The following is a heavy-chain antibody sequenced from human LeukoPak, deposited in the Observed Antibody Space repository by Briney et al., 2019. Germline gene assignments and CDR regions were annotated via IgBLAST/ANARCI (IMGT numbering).Heavy chain of an antibody. CDR1: GFTFSSYW. J-gene: IGHJ4*02. CDR3: ARESGGATNVDY. CDR2: IKQDGSEK. Sequence: GGSLRLSCPASGFTFSSYWMSWVRQAPGKVLEWVANIKQDGSEKYYVDSVKGRFTISRDNAKNSLYLQMNSLRAEDTAVYYCARESGGATNVDYWGQGTLVTVSS. D-gene: IGHD1-26*01. V-gene: IGHV3-7*01.